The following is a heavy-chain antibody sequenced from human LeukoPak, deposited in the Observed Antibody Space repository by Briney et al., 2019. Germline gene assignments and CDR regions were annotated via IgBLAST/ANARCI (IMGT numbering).Heavy chain of an antibody. V-gene: IGHV3-48*02. Sequence: PGGSLRLSCAASGFTFSSHSMNWVRQAPGKGLEWVSYISSSSSTIYYADSVKGRFTISRDNAKNSLYLQMNSLRDEETAVYYCARDLPPNDYGDYFDYWGQGTLVTVSS. J-gene: IGHJ4*02. D-gene: IGHD4-17*01. CDR2: ISSSSSTI. CDR3: ARDLPPNDYGDYFDY. CDR1: GFTFSSHS.